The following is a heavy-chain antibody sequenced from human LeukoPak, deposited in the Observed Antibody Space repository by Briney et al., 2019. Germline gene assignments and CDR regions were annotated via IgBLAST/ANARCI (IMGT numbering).Heavy chain of an antibody. Sequence: PGGSLRLSCAASGFTFSSYSMNWVRQAPGKGLEWVSSISSSSSYIYYADSVKGRFTISRDNAKNSQYLQMNSLRAEDTAVYYCATDKLGGSGSLDYWGQGTLVTVSS. CDR2: ISSSSSYI. J-gene: IGHJ4*02. V-gene: IGHV3-21*04. CDR3: ATDKLGGSGSLDY. D-gene: IGHD3-10*01. CDR1: GFTFSSYS.